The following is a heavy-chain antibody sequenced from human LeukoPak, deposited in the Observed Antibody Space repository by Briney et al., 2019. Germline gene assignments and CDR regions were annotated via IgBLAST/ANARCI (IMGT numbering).Heavy chain of an antibody. CDR3: ARGDPIVATIPNFFDY. Sequence: SETLSLTCTASGDSIRRDNYYWGWIRQPPGKGLEWIGYIFYSGSTYYKPSLKSRVTISVDTSKNQFSLKLSSVTAADTAVYYCARGDPIVATIPNFFDYWGQGTLVTVSS. CDR1: GDSIRRDNYY. CDR2: IFYSGST. D-gene: IGHD5-12*01. J-gene: IGHJ4*02. V-gene: IGHV4-30-4*08.